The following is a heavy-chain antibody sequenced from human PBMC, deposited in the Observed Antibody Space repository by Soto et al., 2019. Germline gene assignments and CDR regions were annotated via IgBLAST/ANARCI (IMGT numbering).Heavy chain of an antibody. D-gene: IGHD1-26*01. CDR1: GGTFSSYA. Sequence: QVQLVQSGAEVKKPGSSVKVSCKASGGTFSSYAISWVRQAPGQGIEWMGGVIPIFGTANYAQKFQGRVTLTADESTSTAYMELSSLRSEDTAVYYCARSVGRRGWFDPWGQGTLVTVSS. V-gene: IGHV1-69*01. CDR3: ARSVGRRGWFDP. CDR2: VIPIFGTA. J-gene: IGHJ5*02.